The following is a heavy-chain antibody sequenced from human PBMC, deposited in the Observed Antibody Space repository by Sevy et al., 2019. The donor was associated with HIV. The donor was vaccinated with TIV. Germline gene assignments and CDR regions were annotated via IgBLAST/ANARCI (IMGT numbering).Heavy chain of an antibody. J-gene: IGHJ4*02. CDR3: ARGCDFNDRSAKRDFDY. D-gene: IGHD3-22*01. Sequence: GGSLRLSCAASGFTFSNYGMHWVRQAPGKGLEWVAVIWQDGRNKYYADSVKGRFTISRDHSKNTLYLQMNSLRVEDTAVYFCARGCDFNDRSAKRDFDYWGQGTLVTVSS. V-gene: IGHV3-33*01. CDR2: IWQDGRNK. CDR1: GFTFSNYG.